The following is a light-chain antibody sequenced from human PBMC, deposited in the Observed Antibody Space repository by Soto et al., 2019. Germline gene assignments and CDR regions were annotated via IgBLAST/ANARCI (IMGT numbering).Light chain of an antibody. Sequence: VLTQSPGPRTFSPGQRATLSCRASASGSSGNLAWYQQKPGMAPGLLSDGACCSATGIPGRFSGSGSGTDFTLSISRLELEDFAVYSCQRDGRSPRTLGQGTTGDIK. J-gene: IGKJ1*01. CDR3: QRDGRSPRT. CDR1: ASGSSGN. CDR2: GAC. V-gene: IGKV3-20*01.